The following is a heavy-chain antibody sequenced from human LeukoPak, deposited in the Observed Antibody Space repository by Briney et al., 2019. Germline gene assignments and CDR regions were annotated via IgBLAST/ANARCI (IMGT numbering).Heavy chain of an antibody. D-gene: IGHD6-19*01. CDR3: ARVAQKLERIALAATSEWRANWYFDP. J-gene: IGHJ2*01. CDR1: GGSFSGYY. CDR2: INHSGST. V-gene: IGHV4-34*01. Sequence: ASETLSLTCAVYGGSFSGYYWSWIRQPPGKGLEWIGEINHSGSTNYNPSLKSRVTISVDTSKNQFSLKLSSVTAADTAVYYCARVAQKLERIALAATSEWRANWYFDPWGRGTLVTVSS.